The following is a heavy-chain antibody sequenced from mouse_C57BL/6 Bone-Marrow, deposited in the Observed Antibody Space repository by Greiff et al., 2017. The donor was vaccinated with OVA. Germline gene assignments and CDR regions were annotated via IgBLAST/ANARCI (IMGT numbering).Heavy chain of an antibody. CDR3: ARGGGDYDGYYFDY. D-gene: IGHD2-4*01. V-gene: IGHV5-16*01. J-gene: IGHJ2*01. CDR1: GFTFSDYY. Sequence: DVKLVESEGGLVQPGSSMKLSCTASGFTFSDYYMAWVRQVPEKGLEWVANINYDGSSTYYLDSLKSRFIISRDNAKNILYLQMSSLKSEDTATYYCARGGGDYDGYYFDYWGQGTTLTVSS. CDR2: INYDGSST.